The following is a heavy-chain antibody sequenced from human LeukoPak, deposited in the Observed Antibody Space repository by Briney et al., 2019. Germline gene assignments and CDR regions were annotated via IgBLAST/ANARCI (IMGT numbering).Heavy chain of an antibody. V-gene: IGHV4-39*07. J-gene: IGHJ4*02. D-gene: IGHD3-16*01. CDR3: ARVRGEWGARIDY. Sequence: SETLSLTCTVSGGSISSGSYYWSWIRQPPGKGLEWIGSIYHSGSTYYNPSLKSRVTISVDTSKNQFSLKLSSVTAADTAVYYCARVRGEWGARIDYWGQGTLVTVSS. CDR2: IYHSGST. CDR1: GGSISSGSYY.